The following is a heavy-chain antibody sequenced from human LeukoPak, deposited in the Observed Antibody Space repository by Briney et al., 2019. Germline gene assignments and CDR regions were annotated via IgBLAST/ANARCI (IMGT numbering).Heavy chain of an antibody. J-gene: IGHJ4*02. CDR2: IYPGDSDT. CDR3: ARLSAARSFDY. CDR1: GYSFTNSW. V-gene: IGHV5-51*01. Sequence: GESLKISCKGSGYSFTNSWIGWVRQMPGKGLEWMGIIYPGDSDTRYSPSFQGQVTISADKSISTANLQWSSLKASDTAMYYCARLSAARSFDYWGQGTLVTVSS. D-gene: IGHD6-6*01.